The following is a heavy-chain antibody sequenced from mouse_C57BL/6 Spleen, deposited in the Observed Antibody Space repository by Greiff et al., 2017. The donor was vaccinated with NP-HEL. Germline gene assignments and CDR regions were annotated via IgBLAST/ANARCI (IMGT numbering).Heavy chain of an antibody. Sequence: QVQLQQSGPELVKPGASVKISCKASGYAFSSSWMNWVKQRPGKGLEWIGRIYPGDGDTNYNGKFKGKATLTADKYSSTAYMQLSSLTSEDSAVYFCARDTTVVANWYFDVWGTGTTVTVSS. D-gene: IGHD1-1*01. CDR2: IYPGDGDT. CDR3: ARDTTVVANWYFDV. V-gene: IGHV1-82*01. CDR1: GYAFSSSW. J-gene: IGHJ1*03.